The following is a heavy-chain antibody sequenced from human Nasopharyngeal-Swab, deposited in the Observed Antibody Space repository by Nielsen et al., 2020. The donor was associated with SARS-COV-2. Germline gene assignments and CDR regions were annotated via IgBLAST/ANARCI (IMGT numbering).Heavy chain of an antibody. Sequence: SVKVSGRASGCTFTSSAVQWVRQARGQRIDWIGWIVVGSGNTNYAQKFQERVTITMDMSTSTAYIELSRLRSEDTAVYYCAADLFSIEMATPAGPAFDIWGQGTMVTVSS. V-gene: IGHV1-58*01. D-gene: IGHD5-24*01. J-gene: IGHJ3*02. CDR3: AADLFSIEMATPAGPAFDI. CDR2: IVVGSGNT. CDR1: GCTFTSSA.